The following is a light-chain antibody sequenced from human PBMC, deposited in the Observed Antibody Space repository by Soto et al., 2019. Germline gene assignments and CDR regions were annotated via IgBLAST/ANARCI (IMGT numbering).Light chain of an antibody. CDR2: GAS. CDR1: QSVSDNY. CDR3: QQYDRSPWT. V-gene: IGKV3-20*01. Sequence: EMVVTQSPDTLSLSPGERVTLFCRASQSVSDNYLAWYQQRPGQAPRLLIYGASNRATGIPDRFTGAGSGTDVTLTISRLEPEDFAVYYCQQYDRSPWTFGQGTKVEIK. J-gene: IGKJ1*01.